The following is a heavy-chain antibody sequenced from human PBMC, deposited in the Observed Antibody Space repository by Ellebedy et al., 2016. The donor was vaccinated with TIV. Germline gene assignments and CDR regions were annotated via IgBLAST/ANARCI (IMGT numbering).Heavy chain of an antibody. CDR3: YTDLKYSSCWYFSGLYNY. CDR1: GFSFTNAW. J-gene: IGHJ4*02. D-gene: IGHD6-19*01. CDR2: IKSKAAGGTI. Sequence: PGGSLRLSCAASGFSFTNAWMNWVRQAPGKGLEWVGRIKSKAAGGTIDYVAPVKGRFTISRDDSKNTLFLQMTSLKTEDTAVYVCYTDLKYSSCWYFSGLYNYWGQGTLVTVSS. V-gene: IGHV3-15*01.